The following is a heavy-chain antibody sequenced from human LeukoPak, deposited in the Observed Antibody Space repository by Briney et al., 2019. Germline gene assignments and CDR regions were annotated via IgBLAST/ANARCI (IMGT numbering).Heavy chain of an antibody. V-gene: IGHV5-10-1*01. J-gene: IGHJ5*02. CDR2: IDSSDSYT. D-gene: IGHD2-2*01. CDR3: AREDIVVVPAAMEYNWFDP. Sequence: GESLKISCKGSGYSFTSYWISWVRQMPGKGLEWMGRIDSSDSYTNYSPSFQGHVTISADKSISTAYLQWSSLKASDTAMYYCAREDIVVVPAAMEYNWFDPWGQGTLVTVSS. CDR1: GYSFTSYW.